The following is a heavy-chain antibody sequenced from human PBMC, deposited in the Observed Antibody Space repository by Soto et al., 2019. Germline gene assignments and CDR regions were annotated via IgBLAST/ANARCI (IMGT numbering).Heavy chain of an antibody. J-gene: IGHJ4*02. D-gene: IGHD2-2*01. CDR2: MYYSGST. V-gene: IGHV4-30-4*01. CDR3: ARAVLPATAPFDY. CDR1: GGSVSSGDFY. Sequence: PSETLSLTCTVSGGSVSSGDFYWSWIRQPPGKGLEWIGYMYYSGSTHYNPSLKSRIAISVDTSKNQFSLKLSSVTAADTAVYYCARAVLPATAPFDYWGQGTLVTVSS.